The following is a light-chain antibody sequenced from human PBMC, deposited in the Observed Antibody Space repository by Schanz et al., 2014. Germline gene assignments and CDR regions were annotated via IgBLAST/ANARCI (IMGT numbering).Light chain of an antibody. V-gene: IGKV3-20*01. Sequence: EIVLTQSPGTLSLSPGERATLSCRASQSVSSYLAWYQHKPGQAPRLLIYDASNRATGIPARFSGSGSGADFTLTISRLEPEDFAVYYCQQYGSSPRGSLTFGGGTKVEIK. J-gene: IGKJ4*01. CDR1: QSVSSY. CDR3: QQYGSSPRGSLT. CDR2: DAS.